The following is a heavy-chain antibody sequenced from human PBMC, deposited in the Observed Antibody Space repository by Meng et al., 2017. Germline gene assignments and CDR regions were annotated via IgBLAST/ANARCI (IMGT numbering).Heavy chain of an antibody. CDR1: GFSLRTSGVG. J-gene: IGHJ4*02. V-gene: IGHV2-5*01. CDR3: AHRSEYSSSQHIDY. D-gene: IGHD6-13*01. Sequence: TLKDRGPRLVKSTPPPTRTGPFPGFSLRTSGVGVGWIRQPPGKALEWLALIYWNDDKRYSPSLKSRLTITKDTSKNQVVLTMTNMDPVDTATYYCAHRSEYSSSQHIDYWGQGTLVTVSS. CDR2: IYWNDDK.